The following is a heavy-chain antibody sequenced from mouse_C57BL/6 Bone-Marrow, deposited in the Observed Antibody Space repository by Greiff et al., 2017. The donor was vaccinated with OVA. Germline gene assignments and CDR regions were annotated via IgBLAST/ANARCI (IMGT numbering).Heavy chain of an antibody. V-gene: IGHV1-81*01. D-gene: IGHD1-1*01. J-gene: IGHJ2*01. CDR3: AREFYTTVVADY. Sequence: QVQLKQSGAELARPGASVKLSCKASGYTFTSYGISWVKQRTGQGLEWIGEIYPRSGNTYYNEKFKGKATLTADKSSSTAYMELRSLTSEDSAVYFCAREFYTTVVADYWGQGTTLTVSS. CDR1: GYTFTSYG. CDR2: IYPRSGNT.